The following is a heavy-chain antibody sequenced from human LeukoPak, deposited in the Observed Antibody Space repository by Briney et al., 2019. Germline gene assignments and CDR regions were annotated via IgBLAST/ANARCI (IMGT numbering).Heavy chain of an antibody. CDR3: ARNPILRYFDWFRGYFDY. V-gene: IGHV4-34*01. D-gene: IGHD3-9*01. CDR1: GGSFSGYY. CDR2: INHSGST. Sequence: PSETLCLTCAVYGGSFSGYYWSRIRQPPGKGLEWIGEINHSGSTNYNPSLTSRGTISVDTSKNQFSLKLSSVTAADTAVYYCARNPILRYFDWFRGYFDYWGQGTLVTVSS. J-gene: IGHJ4*02.